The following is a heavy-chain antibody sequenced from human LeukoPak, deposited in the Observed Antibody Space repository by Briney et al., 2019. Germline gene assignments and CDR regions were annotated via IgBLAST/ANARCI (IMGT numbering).Heavy chain of an antibody. J-gene: IGHJ3*02. CDR2: INPSGGST. Sequence: ASEKVSCKASGYTFTSYYMHWVRQAPGQGLEWMGIINPSGGSTSYAQKFQGRVTMTRDTSTSTVYMELSSLRSEDTAVYYCASRTTGDAFDIWGQGTMVTVSS. D-gene: IGHD1-1*01. CDR1: GYTFTSYY. V-gene: IGHV1-46*01. CDR3: ASRTTGDAFDI.